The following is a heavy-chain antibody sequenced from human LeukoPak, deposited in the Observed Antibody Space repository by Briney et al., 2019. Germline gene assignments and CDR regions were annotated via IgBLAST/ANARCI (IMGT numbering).Heavy chain of an antibody. CDR2: ISSSSSYT. CDR1: GFTFSDYY. D-gene: IGHD3-10*01. V-gene: IGHV3-11*05. CDR3: ARVPRITMVRGVIMAYYFDY. J-gene: IGHJ4*02. Sequence: PGGSLRLSCAASGFTFSDYYMSWIRQAPGKGLEWVSYISSSSSYTNYADSVKGRFTISRDNAKNSLYLQMNSPRAEDTAVYYCARVPRITMVRGVIMAYYFDYWGQGTLVTVSS.